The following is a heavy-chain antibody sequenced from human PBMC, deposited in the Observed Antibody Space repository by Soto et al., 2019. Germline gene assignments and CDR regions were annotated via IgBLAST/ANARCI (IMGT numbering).Heavy chain of an antibody. CDR3: ARPSRYGSGAPVNNYHDY. D-gene: IGHD3-10*01. CDR1: GLTYSCYC. V-gene: IGHV3-7*01. Sequence: GGSLRLSCSASGLTYSCYCMSWVRQAPGKRLERLATIQMDGSEKKGVDCVRGRFTTSRDDAQNSLYLQMDRVRADDTAVYYCARPSRYGSGAPVNNYHDYWGHGTVDTVST. J-gene: IGHJ4*01. CDR2: IQMDGSEK.